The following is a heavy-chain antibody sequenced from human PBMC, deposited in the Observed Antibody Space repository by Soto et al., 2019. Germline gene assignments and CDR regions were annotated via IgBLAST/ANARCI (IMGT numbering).Heavy chain of an antibody. V-gene: IGHV6-1*01. D-gene: IGHD1-26*01. J-gene: IGHJ6*02. CDR2: TYYRSKWYN. Sequence: PSQTLSLTCAISVDTVSSNSAAWNWIRQSPSGGLEWLGRTYYRSKWYNDYAVSVKSRITINPDTSKNQFSLQLNSVTPEDTAVYYCARDVRRVGATTHYYYGMDVWGQGTTVTVSS. CDR3: ARDVRRVGATTHYYYGMDV. CDR1: VDTVSSNSAA.